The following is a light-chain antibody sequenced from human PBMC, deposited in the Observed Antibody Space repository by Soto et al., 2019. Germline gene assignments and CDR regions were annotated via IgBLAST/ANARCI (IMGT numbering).Light chain of an antibody. J-gene: IGKJ3*01. CDR3: GQQVNNPQS. V-gene: IGKV3-20*01. CDR2: CAS. Sequence: LTQSPGTMSLSPGERATLSCRASESLSNNIYLSWYQQKPGQAPRLLIFCASSRAAGIPNRFSGSGSFTYEPITISRLELEDLAAYYSGQQVNNPQSFGPGTKVDIK. CDR1: ESLSNNIY.